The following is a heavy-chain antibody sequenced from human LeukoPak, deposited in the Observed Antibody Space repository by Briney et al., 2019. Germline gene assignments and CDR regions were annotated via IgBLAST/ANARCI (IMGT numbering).Heavy chain of an antibody. Sequence: HRASVKVSCKASGYTFTSYYMHWVRQAPGQGLEWMGIINPSGGSTSYAQKLQGRVTMTTDTSTSTAYMELRSLRSDDTAVYYCARDLRYFDWSNWFDPWGQGTLVTVSS. CDR3: ARDLRYFDWSNWFDP. V-gene: IGHV1-46*01. J-gene: IGHJ5*02. D-gene: IGHD3-9*01. CDR2: INPSGGST. CDR1: GYTFTSYY.